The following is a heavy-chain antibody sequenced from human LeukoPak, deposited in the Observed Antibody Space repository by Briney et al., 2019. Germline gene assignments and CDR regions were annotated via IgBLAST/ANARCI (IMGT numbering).Heavy chain of an antibody. Sequence: SETLSLTCTVSGGSISSYYWSWIRQPPGKGLEWIGYIYYSGSTNYNPSLKSRVTISVDTSKNQFSLKLSSVTAADPAVYYCARVTTYYYDSSGPPGGMDVWGQGAAVTVSS. V-gene: IGHV4-59*01. CDR2: IYYSGST. J-gene: IGHJ6*02. CDR1: GGSISSYY. D-gene: IGHD3-22*01. CDR3: ARVTTYYYDSSGPPGGMDV.